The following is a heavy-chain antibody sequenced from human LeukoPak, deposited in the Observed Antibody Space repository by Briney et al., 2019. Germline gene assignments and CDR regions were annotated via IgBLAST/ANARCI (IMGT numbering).Heavy chain of an antibody. Sequence: GGSLRLSCAASGFTFSSYGMHWVRQAPGKGLEWVAFIRYDGSNKYYADSVKGRFTISRDNSKNTLYLQMNSLRAEDTAVYYCAREGYSYGWIFDYWGQGTLVTVSS. CDR1: GFTFSSYG. CDR3: AREGYSYGWIFDY. J-gene: IGHJ4*02. CDR2: IRYDGSNK. V-gene: IGHV3-30*02. D-gene: IGHD5-18*01.